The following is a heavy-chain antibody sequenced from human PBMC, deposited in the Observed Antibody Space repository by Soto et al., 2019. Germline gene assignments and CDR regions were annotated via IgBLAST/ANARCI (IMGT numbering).Heavy chain of an antibody. D-gene: IGHD2-2*01. CDR2: INHSGST. CDR1: GGSFSGYY. J-gene: IGHJ4*02. V-gene: IGHV4-34*01. Sequence: SETLSLTCAVYGGSFSGYYWSWIRQPPGKGLEWIGEINHSGSTNYNPSLKSRVTISVDTSKNQFSLKLSSVTAADTAVYYCARGPRQIVVVPAVKYFDYWGQGTLVNVSS. CDR3: ARGPRQIVVVPAVKYFDY.